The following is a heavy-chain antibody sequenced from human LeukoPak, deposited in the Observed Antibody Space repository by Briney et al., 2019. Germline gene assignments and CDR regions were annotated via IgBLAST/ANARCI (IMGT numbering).Heavy chain of an antibody. D-gene: IGHD6-19*01. J-gene: IGHJ4*02. CDR1: DDSISRDF. Sequence: SETLSLTCTASDDSISRDFWTWIRQPPGKGLEWIGYIRYSGRTEYNPSLKSRVTISIQTSKNQFSLKLTSVTAADTDIYYCARLPDVSGWPFDYWGQGILVTLSS. CDR3: ARLPDVSGWPFDY. CDR2: IRYSGRT. V-gene: IGHV4-59*01.